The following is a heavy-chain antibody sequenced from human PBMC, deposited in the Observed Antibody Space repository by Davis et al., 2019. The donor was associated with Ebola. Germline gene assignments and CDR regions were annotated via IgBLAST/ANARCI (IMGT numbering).Heavy chain of an antibody. V-gene: IGHV3-74*01. CDR3: ALGDRYAKRY. CDR1: GFTFSSSW. J-gene: IGHJ4*02. D-gene: IGHD3-16*01. CDR2: INTDGSST. Sequence: HTGGSLRLSCAASGFTFSSSWMHWVRQAPGKGLVWVSRINTDGSSTTYADSVKGRFTISRDNAKNTLYLQMNSVRAEDTAVYYCALGDRYAKRYWGQGTLVTVSS.